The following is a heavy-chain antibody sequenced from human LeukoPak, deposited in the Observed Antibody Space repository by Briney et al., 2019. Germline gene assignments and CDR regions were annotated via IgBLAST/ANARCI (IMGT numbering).Heavy chain of an antibody. J-gene: IGHJ6*02. D-gene: IGHD4-11*01. CDR2: IYYSGST. V-gene: IGHV4-61*08. Sequence: PSQTLSLTCTVSGGSISSGGYYWSWIRQPPGKGLEWIGYIYYSGSTNYDPSLKSRVTISVDTSKNQFSLKLSSVTAADTAVYYCAREAVTTNYYYGMDVWGQGTTVTVSS. CDR1: GGSISSGGYY. CDR3: AREAVTTNYYYGMDV.